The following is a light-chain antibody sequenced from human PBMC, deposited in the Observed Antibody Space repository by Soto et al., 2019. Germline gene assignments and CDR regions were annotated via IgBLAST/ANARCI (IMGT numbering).Light chain of an antibody. CDR3: QYYDNRRGYS. V-gene: IGKV1-33*01. CDR2: DAS. J-gene: IGKJ2*01. CDR1: EDIKNY. Sequence: DIQMTQSPSSLSASVGDRVTITCQASEDIKNYLNWYQHKPGKAPKLLSYDASNFETGVSLSFSGTGSGTDFSFTISSLQPEDIATYYCQYYDNRRGYSFGQGTKLEI.